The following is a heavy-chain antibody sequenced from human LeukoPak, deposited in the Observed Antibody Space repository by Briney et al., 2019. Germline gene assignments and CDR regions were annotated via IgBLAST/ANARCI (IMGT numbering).Heavy chain of an antibody. V-gene: IGHV1-69*01. J-gene: IGHJ5*02. CDR3: ARGRPYSSSRPFDP. CDR1: GGTFSSYA. CDR2: IIPIFGTA. D-gene: IGHD6-13*01. Sequence: GSSVRVSCKASGGTFSSYAISWVRQAPGQGLEWMGGIIPIFGTANYAQKFQGRVTITADESTSTAYMELSSLRSEDTAVYYCARGRPYSSSRPFDPWGQGTLVTVSS.